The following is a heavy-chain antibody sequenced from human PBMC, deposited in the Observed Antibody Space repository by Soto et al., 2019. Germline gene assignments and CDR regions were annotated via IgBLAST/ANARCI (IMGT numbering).Heavy chain of an antibody. J-gene: IGHJ4*02. D-gene: IGHD6-13*01. CDR1: GDSVSSNSAA. V-gene: IGHV6-1*01. CDR2: TYYRSKWYN. Sequence: SQTLSLTCVISGDSVSSNSAAWNWIRQSPSRGLEWLGRTYYRSKWYNDYAVSVKSRITINPDTSKNQFSLQLNSVTPEDTAVYYCARARKVPGIAAAGDFDYWGQGTLVTVSS. CDR3: ARARKVPGIAAAGDFDY.